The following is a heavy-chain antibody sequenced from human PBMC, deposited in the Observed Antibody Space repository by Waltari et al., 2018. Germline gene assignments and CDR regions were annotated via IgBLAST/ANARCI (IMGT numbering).Heavy chain of an antibody. D-gene: IGHD3-3*01. CDR1: GGSISSYY. CDR3: ARHVGYYDFWSGYYAFDP. J-gene: IGHJ5*02. Sequence: QVQLQESGPGLVKPSETLSLTCTVSGGSISSYYWSWIRQPPGQGLEWIGYIYYSGSTNYNPSLKSRVTISVDTSKNQFSLKLSSVTAADTAVYYCARHVGYYDFWSGYYAFDPWGQGTLVTVSS. CDR2: IYYSGST. V-gene: IGHV4-59*08.